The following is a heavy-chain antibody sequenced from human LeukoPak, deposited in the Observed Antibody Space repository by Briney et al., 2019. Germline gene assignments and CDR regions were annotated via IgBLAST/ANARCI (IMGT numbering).Heavy chain of an antibody. CDR1: GFTVNSNY. D-gene: IGHD3-9*01. V-gene: IGHV3-30*02. J-gene: IGHJ3*02. CDR2: IQYDGTT. CDR3: AKAADNFDM. Sequence: GGSLRLSCTGSGFTVNSNYMSWVRQAPGKGLEWLAFIQYDGTTKYGDSMKGRFTISRDNSKVFLQMNSLTAEDTAVYYCAKAADNFDMWGQGTMVTVSS.